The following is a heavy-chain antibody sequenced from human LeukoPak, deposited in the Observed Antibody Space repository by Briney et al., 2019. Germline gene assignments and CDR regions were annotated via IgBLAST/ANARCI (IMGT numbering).Heavy chain of an antibody. Sequence: GGSLRLSCGASGFTFSTYSMNWIRQTPGKGLEWVSYIDSSSSDKYYADSVKGRFTISRDNAKNSLYLEMSSLRAEDTAVYYCARVGGYFSWATADPENYLDYWGQGTLVTVSS. J-gene: IGHJ4*02. V-gene: IGHV3-21*01. CDR1: GFTFSTYS. CDR2: IDSSSSDK. CDR3: ARVGGYFSWATADPENYLDY. D-gene: IGHD6-13*01.